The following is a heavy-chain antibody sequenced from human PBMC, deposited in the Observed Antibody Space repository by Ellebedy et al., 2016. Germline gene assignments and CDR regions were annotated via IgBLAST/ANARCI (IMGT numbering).Heavy chain of an antibody. Sequence: KVSCKGSGYSFTSYWIGWVRQMPGKGLEWMGIIYPGDSDTRYSPSFQGQVTISADKSISTAYLQWSSLKASDTAMYYCARNTMIVDLGAFDIWGQGTMVTVSS. V-gene: IGHV5-51*01. CDR3: ARNTMIVDLGAFDI. D-gene: IGHD3-22*01. CDR2: IYPGDSDT. CDR1: GYSFTSYW. J-gene: IGHJ3*02.